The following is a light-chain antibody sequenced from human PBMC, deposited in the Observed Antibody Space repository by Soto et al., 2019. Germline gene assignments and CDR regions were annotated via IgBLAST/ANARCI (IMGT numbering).Light chain of an antibody. Sequence: QSVLTQPASVSGSPGQSITISCTGTSSDVGGYNYVSWYQQHPGKAPKLMIYDVSNRPSGVPNRFSGSKSGNTASLTISGLQAEDEADYYCSSYTSSSRVFGGGTKVTVL. J-gene: IGLJ2*01. CDR3: SSYTSSSRV. CDR2: DVS. CDR1: SSDVGGYNY. V-gene: IGLV2-14*01.